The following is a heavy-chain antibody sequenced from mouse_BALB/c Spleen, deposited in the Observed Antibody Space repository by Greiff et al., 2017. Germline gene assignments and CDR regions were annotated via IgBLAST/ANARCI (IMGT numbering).Heavy chain of an antibody. CDR1: GYSFTDYY. J-gene: IGHJ3*01. Sequence: QVQLQQSGPELVKPGASVKISCKASGYSFTDYYINWVKQKPGQGLEWIGWIYPGSGNTKYNEKFKGKATLTVDTSSSTAYMQLSSLTSEDAAVYYCDRAQYYGSSAFAYWGQGTLVTVSA. CDR3: DRAQYYGSSAFAY. CDR2: IYPGSGNT. D-gene: IGHD1-1*01. V-gene: IGHV1-84*02.